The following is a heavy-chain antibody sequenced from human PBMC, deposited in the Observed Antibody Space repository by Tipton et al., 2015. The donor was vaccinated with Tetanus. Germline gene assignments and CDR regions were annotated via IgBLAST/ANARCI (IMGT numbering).Heavy chain of an antibody. J-gene: IGHJ3*02. CDR1: GGSVSSGSYY. D-gene: IGHD3-9*01. CDR2: IYYSGST. V-gene: IGHV4-61*01. Sequence: LSLTCTVSGGSVSSGSYYWSWIRQPPGKGLEWIGYIYYSGSTNYNPSLKSRVTISVDTSKNQFSLKLSSVTAADTAVYYCARAPDILTGYYAFDIWGQGTMVTVSS. CDR3: ARAPDILTGYYAFDI.